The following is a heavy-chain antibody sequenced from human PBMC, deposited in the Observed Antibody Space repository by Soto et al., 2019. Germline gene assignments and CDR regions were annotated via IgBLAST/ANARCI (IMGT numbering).Heavy chain of an antibody. D-gene: IGHD3-22*01. Sequence: EVQLLESGGGLVQPGGSLRLSCAASGFTFSSYAMSWVRQAPGKGLEWVSAISGSGGSTYYADSVKGRFTISRANSKNSLYQQMNTMRAEDTAVYYWAANRGYNLFYGVDVWGQGTTVTVSS. CDR1: GFTFSSYA. CDR3: AANRGYNLFYGVDV. V-gene: IGHV3-23*01. J-gene: IGHJ6*02. CDR2: ISGSGGST.